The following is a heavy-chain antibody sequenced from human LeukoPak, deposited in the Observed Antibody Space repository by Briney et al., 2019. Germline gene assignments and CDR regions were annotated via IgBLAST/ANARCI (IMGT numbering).Heavy chain of an antibody. V-gene: IGHV1-8*01. D-gene: IGHD3-22*01. CDR2: MNPKSGDT. J-gene: IGHJ4*02. CDR1: GYTFTTYD. CDR3: ARGLGDYYDTSDYYYAVAAH. Sequence: ASVTVSCKASGYTFTTYDITWVRQATGQGLEWMGWMNPKSGDTAYAQKFQGRVAMTRDTSISTAYMELSSLTSEDTAVYYCARGLGDYYDTSDYYYAVAAHWGQGTLVTVSS.